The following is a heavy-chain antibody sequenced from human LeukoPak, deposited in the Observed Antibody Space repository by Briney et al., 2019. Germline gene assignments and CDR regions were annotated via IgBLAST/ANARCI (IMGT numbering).Heavy chain of an antibody. D-gene: IGHD5-12*01. V-gene: IGHV1-46*01. Sequence: GASVKVSCKASGCNFINYYIHWVRQAVGHGLEGMGILNPNGGSTNYAQKFQGSVAMTRDKSTSPVYMELSGLRSEDTALYYGAREDRGYDSRSSLPYWYFDLWGRGTLVTVSS. J-gene: IGHJ2*01. CDR1: GCNFINYY. CDR2: LNPNGGST. CDR3: AREDRGYDSRSSLPYWYFDL.